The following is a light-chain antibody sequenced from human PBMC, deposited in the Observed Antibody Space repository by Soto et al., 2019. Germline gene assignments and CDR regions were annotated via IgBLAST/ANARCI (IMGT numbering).Light chain of an antibody. CDR3: QNYNWPPFT. CDR2: AAS. CDR1: QGISNY. J-gene: IGKJ3*01. Sequence: DIQMTQSPSSLSASVGDRVTISCRASQGISNYLAWYQQKPGKAPRLLIYAASSLQSGVSFRFTGSGSGTDFTLTISSLQPEDVAIYYCQNYNWPPFTFGPGTKVDIK. V-gene: IGKV1-27*01.